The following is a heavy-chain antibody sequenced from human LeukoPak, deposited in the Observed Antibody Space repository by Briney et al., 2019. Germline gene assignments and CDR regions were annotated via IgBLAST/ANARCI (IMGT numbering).Heavy chain of an antibody. J-gene: IGHJ5*02. Sequence: SETLSLTCTVSGGSTRGTSYYWGWIRQPPGKGLEWIGSFDYSGSTYYNASLNSRVTISIDTANKQFSLKLTSVIAADTAVYYCARHGSAGTAWGQGTQVTVSS. V-gene: IGHV4-39*01. CDR3: ARHGSAGTA. CDR1: GGSTRGTSYY. CDR2: FDYSGST. D-gene: IGHD6-13*01.